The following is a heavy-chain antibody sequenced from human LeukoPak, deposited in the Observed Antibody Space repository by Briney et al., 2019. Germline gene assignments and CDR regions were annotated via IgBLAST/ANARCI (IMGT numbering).Heavy chain of an antibody. CDR2: IYYSGST. Sequence: SQTLSLTCTVSGGSISSGGYYWSWIRQHPGKGLEWIGYIYYSGSTYYNPSLKGRVTISVDTSKNQFSLNLSSVTAADTAVYYCAGGKDTAMAPSYWFDPWGQGTLVTVSS. V-gene: IGHV4-31*03. J-gene: IGHJ5*02. CDR3: AGGKDTAMAPSYWFDP. D-gene: IGHD5-18*01. CDR1: GGSISSGGYY.